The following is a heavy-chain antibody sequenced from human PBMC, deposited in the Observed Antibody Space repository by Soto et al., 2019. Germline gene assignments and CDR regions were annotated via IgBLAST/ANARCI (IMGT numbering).Heavy chain of an antibody. Sequence: EVQLVQSGAEVKKPGESLGISCKGSGYTFTSYWISWLRHMPGKGLEWMGRIDPSDSYTNYSPSFQGHVTISVDKSISTAYLQWSSLKASDTATDYCALMVPLAYYFDYWGHGSLVTVSS. CDR2: IDPSDSYT. D-gene: IGHD3-10*01. J-gene: IGHJ4*01. CDR3: ALMVPLAYYFDY. CDR1: GYTFTSYW. V-gene: IGHV5-10-1*01.